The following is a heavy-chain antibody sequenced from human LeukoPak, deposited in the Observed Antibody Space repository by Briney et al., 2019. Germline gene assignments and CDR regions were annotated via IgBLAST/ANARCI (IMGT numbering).Heavy chain of an antibody. CDR2: IYTTGTT. J-gene: IGHJ6*03. Sequence: SETLSLTCSVSGGSISSGTYYWSWIRQPAGEGLEWLGRIYTTGTTSYNSSLKSRVTISVVTSKNQFSLRLNSVTAADTAVYYCARTYLGTTAGGYYYYMDVWGTGTTVTISS. D-gene: IGHD1-1*01. CDR3: ARTYLGTTAGGYYYYMDV. CDR1: GGSISSGTYY. V-gene: IGHV4-61*02.